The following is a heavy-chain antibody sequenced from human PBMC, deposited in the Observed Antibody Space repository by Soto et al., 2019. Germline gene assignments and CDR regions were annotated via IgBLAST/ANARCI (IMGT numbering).Heavy chain of an antibody. CDR2: INPNSGGT. D-gene: IGHD6-19*01. Sequence: ASVKVSCKASGYTFTGYYMHWVRQAPGQGFEWMGWINPNSGGTNYAQKFQGWVTMTRDTSISTAYMELSRLRSDDTAVYYCARSNSSGWYPSAYYFDYWGQGTLVTVSS. CDR3: ARSNSSGWYPSAYYFDY. CDR1: GYTFTGYY. V-gene: IGHV1-2*04. J-gene: IGHJ4*02.